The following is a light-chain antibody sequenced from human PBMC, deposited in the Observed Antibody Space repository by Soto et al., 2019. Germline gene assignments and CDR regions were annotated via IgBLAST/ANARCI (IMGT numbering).Light chain of an antibody. Sequence: QSVLTQPPSASWSPGQSGTISCTRTKNDIGVYDFVSWYQHHPGKAPRLIIYAVVQRPSGVPDRFSGSKSGNTASLTVSGLQAADEADYFCKSYAGSNTYVSGSGTKGTVL. V-gene: IGLV2-8*01. CDR3: KSYAGSNTYV. J-gene: IGLJ1*01. CDR1: KNDIGVYDF. CDR2: AVV.